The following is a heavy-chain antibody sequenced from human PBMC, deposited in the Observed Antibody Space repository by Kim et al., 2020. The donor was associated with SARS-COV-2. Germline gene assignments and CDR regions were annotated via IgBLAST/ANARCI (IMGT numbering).Heavy chain of an antibody. V-gene: IGHV3-11*01. D-gene: IGHD2-2*01. J-gene: IGHJ6*02. CDR1: GFTFSDFY. CDR2: ITSGTTT. CDR3: AGEFRGGYADMDYYYYYGLDV. Sequence: GGSLRLSCAASGFTFSDFYMSWIRQAPGKGLEWVSYITSGTTTYYADSVKGRFTISRDNAKNSLYLQMNSLRAEDTAVYFCAGEFRGGYADMDYYYYYGLDVWGQGTTVTVSS.